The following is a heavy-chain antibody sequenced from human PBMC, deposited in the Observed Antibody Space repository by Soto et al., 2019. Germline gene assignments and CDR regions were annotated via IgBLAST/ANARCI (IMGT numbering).Heavy chain of an antibody. Sequence: VQLVESGGGLVKPGGSLRLSCAASGFTFSDYYMSWIRQAPGKGLEWVSYISSSSSYTNYADSVKGRFTISRDNAKNSLYLQMNSLRAEDTAVYYCARGAVPATATSPWFDPWGQGTLVTVSS. CDR1: GFTFSDYY. J-gene: IGHJ5*02. V-gene: IGHV3-11*06. CDR2: ISSSSSYT. CDR3: ARGAVPATATSPWFDP. D-gene: IGHD2-2*01.